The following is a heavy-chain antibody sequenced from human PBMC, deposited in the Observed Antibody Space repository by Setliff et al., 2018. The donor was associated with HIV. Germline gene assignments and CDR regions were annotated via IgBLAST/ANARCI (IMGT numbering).Heavy chain of an antibody. CDR1: GGSISSSNW. CDR3: ASSNNFWSGLDY. CDR2: IYHSGST. Sequence: ASETLSLTCAVSGGSISSSNWWRWVRQPPGKGLEWIGEIYHSGSTNYNASLKSRVTISVDKSKNQFSLKLSSVTAADTAVYYCASSNNFWSGLDYWGQGTLVTVSS. D-gene: IGHD3-3*01. J-gene: IGHJ4*02. V-gene: IGHV4-4*02.